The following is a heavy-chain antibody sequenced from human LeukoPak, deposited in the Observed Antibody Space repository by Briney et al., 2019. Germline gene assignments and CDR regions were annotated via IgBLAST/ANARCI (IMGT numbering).Heavy chain of an antibody. D-gene: IGHD3-22*01. V-gene: IGHV3-48*01. J-gene: IGHJ4*02. CDR1: GFTFSSYS. Sequence: PGGFLRLSCAASGFTFSSYSMNWVRQAPGEGLEWVSYLTSSGATIYYADSVKGRFTISRDNAKNSLYLQMNSLRAEDTAVYYCARVYGYYYDSSGSQTVDYWGQGTLVTVSS. CDR2: LTSSGATI. CDR3: ARVYGYYYDSSGSQTVDY.